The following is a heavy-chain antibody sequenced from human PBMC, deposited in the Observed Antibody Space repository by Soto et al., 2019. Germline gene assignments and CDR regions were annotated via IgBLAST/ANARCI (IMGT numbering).Heavy chain of an antibody. D-gene: IGHD3-22*01. CDR2: VDASGNT. V-gene: IGHV4-4*07. J-gene: IGHJ5*02. CDR1: GHSISADY. CDR3: ARDVGGSVVPHWFDP. Sequence: QVQLQESGPGLVKASETLSLSCTVSGHSISADYWSWIRQPAGTRLEWIGRVDASGNTNYNPSLKSRVTMSVDTSKNQFFLKGRSVTAADTAMYCCARDVGGSVVPHWFDPWGQGALVTVS.